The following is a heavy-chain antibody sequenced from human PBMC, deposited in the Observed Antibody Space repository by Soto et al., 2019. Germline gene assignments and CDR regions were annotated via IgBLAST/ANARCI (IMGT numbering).Heavy chain of an antibody. V-gene: IGHV3-9*02. CDR1: GFTSDDYA. CDR2: ISWNSGSI. Sequence: PGGSLRLSCAASGFTSDDYAMHWVRQAPGKGLEWVSGISWNSGSIGYADSVKGRFTISRDNAKNSLYLQMNSLRAEDTALYYCAKDWGCDDSSCYVAPLDYWGQGTLVTVSS. J-gene: IGHJ4*02. D-gene: IGHD3-22*01. CDR3: AKDWGCDDSSCYVAPLDY.